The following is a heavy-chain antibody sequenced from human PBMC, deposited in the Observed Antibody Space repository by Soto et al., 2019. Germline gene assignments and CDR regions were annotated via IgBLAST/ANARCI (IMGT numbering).Heavy chain of an antibody. V-gene: IGHV2-5*01. D-gene: IGHD3-3*01. CDR2: IYWNDDK. CDR3: AHRYDFWSGYYDNWFDP. J-gene: IGHJ5*02. Sequence: QITLKESGPTLVKPTQTLTLTCTFSGFSLSTSGVGVGWIRQPPGKALEWLALIYWNDDKRYSPSLKSRLTITKDTAKKQVVLTMTNMDPVDTATYYCAHRYDFWSGYYDNWFDPWGQGTLVTVSS. CDR1: GFSLSTSGVG.